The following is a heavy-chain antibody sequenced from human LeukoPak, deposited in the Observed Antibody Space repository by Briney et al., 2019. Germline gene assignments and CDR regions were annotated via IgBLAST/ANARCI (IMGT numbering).Heavy chain of an antibody. CDR2: IYNSGST. D-gene: IGHD5-24*01. V-gene: IGHV4-59*01. Sequence: PSETLSLTCTVSGGSISSYYWSWIRQPPGKGLEWIGYIYNSGSTNYNPSLKSRVTISVDTSKNQFSLKLSSVTAADTAVYYCARVRAGGEMATIRDYYFDYWGQGTLVTVSS. CDR3: ARVRAGGEMATIRDYYFDY. J-gene: IGHJ4*02. CDR1: GGSISSYY.